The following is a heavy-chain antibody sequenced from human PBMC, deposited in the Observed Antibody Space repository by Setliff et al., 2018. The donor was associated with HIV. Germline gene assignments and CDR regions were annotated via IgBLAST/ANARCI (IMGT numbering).Heavy chain of an antibody. CDR2: ISSSSGTI. CDR3: ARSHYDSRGYYYRGDAFDI. J-gene: IGHJ3*02. V-gene: IGHV3-48*03. CDR1: GFSFSIYE. Sequence: PGGSLRLSCAASGFSFSIYEMNWVRQAPGKGLEWLSYISSSSGTILYVDSVQGRFTISRDNAKNSLYLQMSSLRAEDTAVYYCARSHYDSRGYYYRGDAFDIWGLGTMVTVSS. D-gene: IGHD3-22*01.